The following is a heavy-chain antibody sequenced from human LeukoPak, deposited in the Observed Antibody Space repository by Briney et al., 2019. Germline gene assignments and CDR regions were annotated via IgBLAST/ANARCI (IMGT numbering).Heavy chain of an antibody. CDR3: AKRAGSAWSAGA. CDR1: GFSFSSVG. J-gene: IGHJ5*02. CDR2: IRNDASKT. D-gene: IGHD3-10*01. V-gene: IGHV3-30*02. Sequence: GGSLRLSCAASGFSFSSVGMHWVRQAPGKGLDWVAYIRNDASKTYYADSVKGRFSISRDNSKNTVYLQINNLLPEDTAVYYCAKRAGSAWSAGAWGQGTLVTVSS.